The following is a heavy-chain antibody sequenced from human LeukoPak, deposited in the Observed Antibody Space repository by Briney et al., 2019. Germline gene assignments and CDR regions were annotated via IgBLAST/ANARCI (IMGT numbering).Heavy chain of an antibody. J-gene: IGHJ4*02. CDR3: ARAPADSGYDWAFDY. CDR2: ISSSSSYI. V-gene: IGHV3-21*01. D-gene: IGHD5-12*01. CDR1: GFTFSSDS. Sequence: GGSLRLSCAASGFTFSSDSMNWVRQAPGKGLEWVSSISSSSSYIYYADSVKGRFTISRDNAKNSLYLQMDSLRAEDTAVYYCARAPADSGYDWAFDYWGQGTLVTVSS.